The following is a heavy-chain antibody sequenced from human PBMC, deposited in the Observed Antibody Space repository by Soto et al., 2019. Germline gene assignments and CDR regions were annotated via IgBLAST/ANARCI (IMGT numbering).Heavy chain of an antibody. CDR3: ARAITTVTTFDY. D-gene: IGHD4-17*01. Sequence: SETLSLTCAVSGGSISSGGYSWSWIRQPPGKGLEWIGYIYHSGSTYYNPSLKSRVTISEDRSKNQFSLKLSSVTAADTAVYYCARAITTVTTFDYWGQGTLVTVSS. CDR1: GGSISSGGYS. CDR2: IYHSGST. J-gene: IGHJ4*02. V-gene: IGHV4-30-2*01.